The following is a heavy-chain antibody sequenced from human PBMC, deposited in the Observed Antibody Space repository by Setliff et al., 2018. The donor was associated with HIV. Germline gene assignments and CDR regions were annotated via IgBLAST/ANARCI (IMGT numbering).Heavy chain of an antibody. Sequence: PGGSLRLSCTASGFTFSTYNINWVRQAPGKGLEWVSSISSDSRYIYHADSVKGRFTISRDNARNSLYLQMNSLRVEDTAVYYCARDRASSGYYARFDNWGQGTLVTVSS. J-gene: IGHJ4*02. D-gene: IGHD3-22*01. CDR2: ISSDSRYI. CDR3: ARDRASSGYYARFDN. V-gene: IGHV3-21*01. CDR1: GFTFSTYN.